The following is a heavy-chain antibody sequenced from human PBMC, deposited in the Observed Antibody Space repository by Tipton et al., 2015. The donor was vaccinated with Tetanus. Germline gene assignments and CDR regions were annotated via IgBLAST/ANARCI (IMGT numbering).Heavy chain of an antibody. J-gene: IGHJ6*02. Sequence: QLVQSGAEVKKPGASVKVSCKASGYTFTGYYIYWVRQAPGQGLEWMGWIDPNSGGTVYAQKFQGTVTMTRDTSISTAYMELRSLRSDGTAVYYCARDRGDYIYYGMDVWGPGTTVPVS. CDR2: IDPNSGGT. V-gene: IGHV1-2*02. CDR1: GYTFTGYY. D-gene: IGHD3-22*01. CDR3: ARDRGDYIYYGMDV.